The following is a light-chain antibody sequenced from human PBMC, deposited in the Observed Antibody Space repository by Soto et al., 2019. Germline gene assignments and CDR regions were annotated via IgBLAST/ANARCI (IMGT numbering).Light chain of an antibody. Sequence: EIVMTQSPDTLSVSPGERATLSCSASQSVTSNLAWYQQKPGQPPRRLIYGASTRATGIPARFSGSGSGTEFTITISSLQSEDCAVYYCQQYNNWPLTFGVGTKVEIK. CDR1: QSVTSN. V-gene: IGKV3-15*01. CDR2: GAS. J-gene: IGKJ4*01. CDR3: QQYNNWPLT.